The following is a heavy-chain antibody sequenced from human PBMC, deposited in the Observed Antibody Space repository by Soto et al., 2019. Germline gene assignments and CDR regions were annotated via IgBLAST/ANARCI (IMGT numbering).Heavy chain of an antibody. CDR3: AREGSGRYCDCYYGMDV. Sequence: SVKVSCKASGYTFTSHGISWVLQAPGQGLEWKGWISGYNGNTNYAQKLQGRVTMTTDKYTSTAYMELRSLRSDDTAVYYCAREGSGRYCDCYYGMDVWGQGTTVTVSS. V-gene: IGHV1-18*04. CDR1: GYTFTSHG. J-gene: IGHJ6*02. CDR2: ISGYNGNT. D-gene: IGHD6-19*01.